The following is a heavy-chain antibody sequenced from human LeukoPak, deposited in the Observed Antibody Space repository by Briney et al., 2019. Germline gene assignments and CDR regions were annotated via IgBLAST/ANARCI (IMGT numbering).Heavy chain of an antibody. D-gene: IGHD3-22*01. CDR1: GYTLTELS. CDR3: ATAPHQYYYDSSGSHFDY. Sequence: GASVKVSCKVSGYTLTELSMHWVRQAPGKGLEWMGGFDPEDGETIYAQKFQGRVTMTEDTSTDTAYMELSSLRSEDTAVYYCATAPHQYYYDSSGSHFDYWGQGTLVTASS. V-gene: IGHV1-24*01. CDR2: FDPEDGET. J-gene: IGHJ4*02.